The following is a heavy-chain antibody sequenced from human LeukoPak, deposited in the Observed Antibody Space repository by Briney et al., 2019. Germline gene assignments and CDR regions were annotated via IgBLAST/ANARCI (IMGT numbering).Heavy chain of an antibody. D-gene: IGHD1-1*01. Sequence: GRSLRLSCAASGFTFSSYGMHWVRQAPGKGLEWVAVISYDGSNKHYADSVKGRFTISRDNSKNTLYLQMNSLRAEDTAVYYCARDPRQLERLGFDYWGQGTLVTVSS. CDR2: ISYDGSNK. V-gene: IGHV3-30*03. J-gene: IGHJ4*02. CDR1: GFTFSSYG. CDR3: ARDPRQLERLGFDY.